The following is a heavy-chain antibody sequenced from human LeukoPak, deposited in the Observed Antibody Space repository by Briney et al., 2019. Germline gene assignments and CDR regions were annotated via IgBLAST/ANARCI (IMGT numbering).Heavy chain of an antibody. CDR3: ARGGPERGPNWFDP. J-gene: IGHJ5*02. CDR2: ISSSSSYI. CDR1: GFTFSSYS. V-gene: IGHV3-21*01. Sequence: GGSLRLSCAASGFTFSSYSMNWVRQAPGKGLEWVSSISSSSSYIYYADSVKGRFTISRDNAKNSLYLQMNNLRAEDTAVYYCARGGPERGPNWFDPWGQGTLVTVSS.